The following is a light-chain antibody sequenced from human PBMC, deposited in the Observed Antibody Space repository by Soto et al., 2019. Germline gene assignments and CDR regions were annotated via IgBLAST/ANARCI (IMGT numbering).Light chain of an antibody. CDR3: QQTRAYPSN. Sequence: IQVTQSPASLSASVGDRVTFTCRASQDIAIYLAWYQQKPGEAPNLLIHTASTLHGGVPSRFSGSGSGTDFTLTITSLQAEDFATYYCQQTRAYPSNLGGGTKV. J-gene: IGKJ4*01. V-gene: IGKV1-9*01. CDR2: TAS. CDR1: QDIAIY.